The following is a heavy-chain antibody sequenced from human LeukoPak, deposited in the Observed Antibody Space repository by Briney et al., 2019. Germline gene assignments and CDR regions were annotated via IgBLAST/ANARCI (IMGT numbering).Heavy chain of an antibody. Sequence: PGGSLRLSCAASGFTFSSSEMNWVRQGPGEVREWISYISGTGGTIYYADSVKGRFSFSRDNAKRSLYLQMNSLRAEDTAVYYCAREASSGWDDYFDYWGQGTLVTVSS. V-gene: IGHV3-48*03. CDR3: AREASSGWDDYFDY. J-gene: IGHJ4*02. CDR1: GFTFSSSE. D-gene: IGHD6-19*01. CDR2: ISGTGGTI.